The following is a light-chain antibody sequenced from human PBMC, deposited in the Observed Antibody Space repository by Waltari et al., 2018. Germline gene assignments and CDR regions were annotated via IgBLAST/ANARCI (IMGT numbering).Light chain of an antibody. V-gene: IGKV2-30*02. Sequence: DVVMTQSPLSLPVTLGQPASIYCTSSQSLVHSDGNTYLIWFQQRPGQSPRRLIYKVSNRDSGVPDRFSGSGSGTDFTLKISWVEAEDVGVYYCMQGTHWPYTFGQGTKLDIK. CDR1: QSLVHSDGNTY. J-gene: IGKJ2*01. CDR2: KVS. CDR3: MQGTHWPYT.